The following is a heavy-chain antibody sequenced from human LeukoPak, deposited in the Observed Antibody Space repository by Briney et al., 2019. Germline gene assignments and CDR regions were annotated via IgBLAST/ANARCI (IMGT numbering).Heavy chain of an antibody. J-gene: IGHJ4*02. D-gene: IGHD2-2*01. CDR2: IYTSGST. Sequence: PSETLSPTCTVSGASISSYYWTWIRKPAGKGLEWIGRIYTSGSTNYNPSLKSRVAMSVDTSKNQFSLKLSSVTAADTAVYYCARLSADSSSSRGFDYWGQGTLVTVSS. CDR1: GASISSYY. CDR3: ARLSADSSSSRGFDY. V-gene: IGHV4-4*07.